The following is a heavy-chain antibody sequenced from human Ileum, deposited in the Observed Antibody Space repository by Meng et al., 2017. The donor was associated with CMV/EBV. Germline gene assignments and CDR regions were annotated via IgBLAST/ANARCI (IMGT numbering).Heavy chain of an antibody. CDR3: ARIGYGGNKQMDFWYFDL. CDR1: GSMSNYY. V-gene: IGHV4-59*01. CDR2: IYYSGST. D-gene: IGHD1-26*01. Sequence: GSMSNYYWTWVRQPPGKGLAWIGYIYYSGSTSYNPSLKSRVNISVDTSKNQFSMKVMSVTAADTAIYYCARIGYGGNKQMDFWYFDLWGRGTLVTVSS. J-gene: IGHJ2*01.